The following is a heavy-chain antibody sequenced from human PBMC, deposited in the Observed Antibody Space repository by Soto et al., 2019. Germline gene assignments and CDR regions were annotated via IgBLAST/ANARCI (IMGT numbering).Heavy chain of an antibody. J-gene: IGHJ4*02. V-gene: IGHV5-10-1*01. Sequence: GESLKISCKGSGYSFTSYWISWVRQMPGKGLEWMGRIDPSDSYINYSPSFQGHVTISADKSISTAYLQWSSLKASDTAMYYCARHGGYCSSTTCYGRFDYWGQGTLVTVSS. CDR2: IDPSDSYI. D-gene: IGHD2-2*01. CDR3: ARHGGYCSSTTCYGRFDY. CDR1: GYSFTSYW.